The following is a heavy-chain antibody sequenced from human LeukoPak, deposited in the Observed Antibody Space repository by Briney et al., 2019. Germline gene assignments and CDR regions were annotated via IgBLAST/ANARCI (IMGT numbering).Heavy chain of an antibody. Sequence: ASVKVSCKASGYTFTSYAMHWVRQAPGQRLEWMGWINAGNGNTKYSQKFQGRVTITADKSTSTAYMELSSLRSEDTAVYYCARDKKVEMATIGNWFDPWGQGTLVTVSS. CDR1: GYTFTSYA. CDR2: INAGNGNT. D-gene: IGHD5-24*01. CDR3: ARDKKVEMATIGNWFDP. V-gene: IGHV1-3*01. J-gene: IGHJ5*02.